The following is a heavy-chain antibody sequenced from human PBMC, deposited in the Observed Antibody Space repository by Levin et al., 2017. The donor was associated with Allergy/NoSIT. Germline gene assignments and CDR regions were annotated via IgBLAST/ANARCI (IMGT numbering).Heavy chain of an antibody. D-gene: IGHD3-9*01. Sequence: GESLKISCAASGFTFSDYYMSWIRQAPGKGLEWVSYISSSGSTIYYADSVKGRFTISRDNAKNSLYLQMNSLRAEDTAVYYCARDKILTGYNWFDPWGQGTLVTVSS. V-gene: IGHV3-11*01. J-gene: IGHJ5*02. CDR1: GFTFSDYY. CDR3: ARDKILTGYNWFDP. CDR2: ISSSGSTI.